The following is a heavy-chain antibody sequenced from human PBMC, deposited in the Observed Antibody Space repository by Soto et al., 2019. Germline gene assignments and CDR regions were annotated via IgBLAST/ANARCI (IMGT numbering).Heavy chain of an antibody. V-gene: IGHV1-2*02. J-gene: IGHJ6*02. Sequence: GASVKVSCKASGYSFTAYYVHWVRQAPGQGLEWMGWVNPNSGVTNYAQKFQDRVTMTRDTSTSTAYMELRSLRSDDTAVYYCARDLSSGWYYYYYYGMDVWGQGTTVTVSS. CDR1: GYSFTAYY. CDR2: VNPNSGVT. D-gene: IGHD6-19*01. CDR3: ARDLSSGWYYYYYYGMDV.